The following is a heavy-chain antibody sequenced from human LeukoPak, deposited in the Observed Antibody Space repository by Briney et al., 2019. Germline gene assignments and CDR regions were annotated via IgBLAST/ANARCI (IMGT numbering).Heavy chain of an antibody. Sequence: GGSLRLSCAASGFTFSNYFMHWVRQAPGKGLEWVAGIASDGSHTFYVESVKGRFTISRDNSKNTLYLQMNSLGPEGTAVYFCARERQDTVIHSGAFDIWGQGTMVTVSS. D-gene: IGHD2-21*02. J-gene: IGHJ3*02. V-gene: IGHV3-30-3*01. CDR1: GFTFSNYF. CDR3: ARERQDTVIHSGAFDI. CDR2: IASDGSHT.